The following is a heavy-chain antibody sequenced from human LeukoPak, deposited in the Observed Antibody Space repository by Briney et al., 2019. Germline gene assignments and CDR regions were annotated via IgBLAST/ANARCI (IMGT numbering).Heavy chain of an antibody. CDR1: GFTFSSYE. CDR2: ISSSGSTI. D-gene: IGHD4-23*01. CDR3: ARDYGGSSPFDY. J-gene: IGHJ4*02. Sequence: GGSLRLSCATSGFTFSSYEMHWVRQAPGKGLEWVSYISSSGSTIYYADSVKGRFTISRDNAKNSLYLQMNSLRAEDTAVYYCARDYGGSSPFDYWGQGTLVTVSS. V-gene: IGHV3-48*03.